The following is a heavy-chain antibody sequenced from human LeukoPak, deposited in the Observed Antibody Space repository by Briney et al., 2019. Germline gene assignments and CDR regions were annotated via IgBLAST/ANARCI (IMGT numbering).Heavy chain of an antibody. V-gene: IGHV3-23*01. Sequence: PGGSLRLSCAASGFTFSNYAMSWVRQAPGKGLEWVSAISGSGGSTYYADSVKGRFTISRDNSKNTLYLQMNSLRAEDTAVYYCAKDFRSITIFGVVTPGYFDYWGQGTLVTVSS. CDR2: ISGSGGST. CDR1: GFTFSNYA. J-gene: IGHJ4*02. CDR3: AKDFRSITIFGVVTPGYFDY. D-gene: IGHD3-3*01.